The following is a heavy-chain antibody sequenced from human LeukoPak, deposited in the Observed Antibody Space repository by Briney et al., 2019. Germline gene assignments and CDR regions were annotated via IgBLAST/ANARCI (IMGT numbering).Heavy chain of an antibody. D-gene: IGHD6-13*01. CDR2: IYYSGST. J-gene: IGHJ4*02. V-gene: IGHV4-59*08. CDR3: ARHGRGAAAGSDY. Sequence: SETLSLTCTVSGGSISNYYWSWIRQPPGKGLEWIGYIYYSGSTNYNPSLKSRVTISVDTSKNQFSLKLSSVTAADTAVYYCARHGRGAAAGSDYWGRGTLVTVSS. CDR1: GGSISNYY.